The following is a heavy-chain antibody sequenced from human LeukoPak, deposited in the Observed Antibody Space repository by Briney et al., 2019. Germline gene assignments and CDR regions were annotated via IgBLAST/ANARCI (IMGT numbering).Heavy chain of an antibody. J-gene: IGHJ3*02. CDR2: IIPIFGTA. D-gene: IGHD4-11*01. CDR1: GGTFSSYA. Sequence: GASVKVSCKASGGTFSSYAISWVRQAPGQGLEWMGGIIPIFGTANYAQKFQGRVTITTDESTSTAYMELSSLRSEDTAVYYCARDRLQYHPTGDAFDIWGQGTMVTVSS. V-gene: IGHV1-69*05. CDR3: ARDRLQYHPTGDAFDI.